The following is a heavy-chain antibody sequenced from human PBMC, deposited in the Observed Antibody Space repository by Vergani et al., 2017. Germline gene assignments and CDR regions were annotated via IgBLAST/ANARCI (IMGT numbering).Heavy chain of an antibody. D-gene: IGHD3-10*01. J-gene: IGHJ3*02. CDR1: GGTFSSYA. Sequence: QVQLVQSGAEVKKPGSSVKVSCKASGGTFSSYAISWVRQAPGQGLEWMGRIIPILGIANYAQKFQGRVTITAAKSTSTAYMELSSLGSEDTAVYYCARNRGQKATQGAFDMGGEGRMVTVSS. V-gene: IGHV1-69*04. CDR2: IIPILGIA. CDR3: ARNRGQKATQGAFDM.